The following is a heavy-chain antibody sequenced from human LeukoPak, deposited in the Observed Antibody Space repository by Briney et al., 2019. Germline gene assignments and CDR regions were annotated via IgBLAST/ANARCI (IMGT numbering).Heavy chain of an antibody. J-gene: IGHJ4*02. CDR3: ARGTQVGNIVATPRRFDY. V-gene: IGHV4-34*01. CDR2: INHSGST. D-gene: IGHD5-12*01. Sequence: SETLSLTCAVYGGSFSGYYWSWIRQPPGKGLEWIGEINHSGSTNYNPSLKSRVTISVDTSKNQFSLKLSSVTAADTAVYYCARGTQVGNIVATPRRFDYWGQGTLVTVSS. CDR1: GGSFSGYY.